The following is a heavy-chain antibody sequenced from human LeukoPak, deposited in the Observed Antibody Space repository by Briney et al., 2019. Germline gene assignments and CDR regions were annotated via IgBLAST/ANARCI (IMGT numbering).Heavy chain of an antibody. D-gene: IGHD5-24*01. Sequence: QTGGSLRLSCAASGFTFSSYAMSWVRQAPGKGLEWVSAISGSGGSTYYADSVKGRFTISRDNSKNTLYLQMNSLRAEDTAVYYCASDRRDGYNWYDYWGQGTLVTVSS. V-gene: IGHV3-23*01. CDR1: GFTFSSYA. CDR2: ISGSGGST. CDR3: ASDRRDGYNWYDY. J-gene: IGHJ4*02.